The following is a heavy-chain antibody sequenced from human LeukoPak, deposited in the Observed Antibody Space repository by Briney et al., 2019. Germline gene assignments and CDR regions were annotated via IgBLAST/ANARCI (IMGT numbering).Heavy chain of an antibody. CDR2: IIPIFGTA. Sequence: SVKVSCKASGGTFSSYAISWVRQAPGQGLEWMGGIIPIFGTANYAQKFQGRVTITADGFTSTAYMELSSLRSEDTAVYYCARTYSSSWYGSNNWFDPWGQGTLVTVSS. CDR1: GGTFSSYA. V-gene: IGHV1-69*01. CDR3: ARTYSSSWYGSNNWFDP. J-gene: IGHJ5*02. D-gene: IGHD6-13*01.